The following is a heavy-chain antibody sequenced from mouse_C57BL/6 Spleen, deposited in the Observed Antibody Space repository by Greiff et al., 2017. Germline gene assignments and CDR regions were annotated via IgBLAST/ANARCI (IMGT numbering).Heavy chain of an antibody. V-gene: IGHV5-6*01. CDR1: GFTFSSYG. Sequence: EVKLMESGGDLVKPGGSLKLSCAASGFTFSSYGMSWVRQTPDKRLEWVATISSGGSYTYYPDRVKGRFTISRDNAKNTLYLQMSSLKSEDTAMYYCARGGTTVVAPYYYAMDYWGQGTSVTVSS. CDR3: ARGGTTVVAPYYYAMDY. J-gene: IGHJ4*01. D-gene: IGHD1-1*01. CDR2: ISSGGSYT.